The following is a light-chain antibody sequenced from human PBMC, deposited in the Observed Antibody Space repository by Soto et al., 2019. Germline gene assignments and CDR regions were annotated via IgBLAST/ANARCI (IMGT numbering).Light chain of an antibody. CDR1: SSDVGGYNY. J-gene: IGLJ1*01. CDR3: SSYTISSTYV. CDR2: DVS. V-gene: IGLV2-14*01. Sequence: QSALTQPASVSGSPGQSITISCTGTSSDVGGYNYVSWYQQHPGKAPKLMIYDVSNRLSGVSNRFSGSKSGNTASLTISGLQAEDEADYYCSSYTISSTYVFGTGTKLTVL.